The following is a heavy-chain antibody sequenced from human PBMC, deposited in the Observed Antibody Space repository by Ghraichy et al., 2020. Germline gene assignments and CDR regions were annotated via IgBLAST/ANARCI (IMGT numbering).Heavy chain of an antibody. CDR3: ARGGGRGSLYDY. V-gene: IGHV4-39*07. CDR2: FYYSGST. D-gene: IGHD1-26*01. CDR1: GGSISSSSYY. J-gene: IGHJ4*02. Sequence: SETLSLTCTVSGGSISSSSYYWGWIRQPPGKGLEWIGSFYYSGSTYYNPSLTIRVTISVDTSKNQFSLKLSTVTAADTAVYYWARGGGRGSLYDYWGQGTLVTVSS.